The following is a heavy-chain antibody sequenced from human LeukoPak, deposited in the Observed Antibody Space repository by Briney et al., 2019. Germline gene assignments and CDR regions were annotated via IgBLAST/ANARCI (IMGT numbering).Heavy chain of an antibody. D-gene: IGHD3-22*01. CDR3: AKVAMIVVVIGIFDY. CDR1: GFTFSSYG. J-gene: IGHJ4*02. CDR2: ISYDGSNK. V-gene: IGHV3-30*18. Sequence: GGSLRLSCAAPGFTFSSYGMHWVRQAPGKGLEWVAVISYDGSNKYYADSVKGRFTISRDNSKNTLYLQMNSLRAEDTAVYYCAKVAMIVVVIGIFDYWGQGTLVTVSS.